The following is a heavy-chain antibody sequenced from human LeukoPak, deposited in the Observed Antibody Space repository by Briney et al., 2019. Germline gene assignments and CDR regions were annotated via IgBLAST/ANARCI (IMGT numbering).Heavy chain of an antibody. CDR3: ARDGGYDSFDY. Sequence: SYISGSASSIYYADSVKGRFTISRDNAKNSLYLQMNSLRAEDTAVYYCARDGGYDSFDYWGQGTLVTVSS. V-gene: IGHV3-11*04. J-gene: IGHJ4*02. CDR2: ISGSASSI. D-gene: IGHD5-12*01.